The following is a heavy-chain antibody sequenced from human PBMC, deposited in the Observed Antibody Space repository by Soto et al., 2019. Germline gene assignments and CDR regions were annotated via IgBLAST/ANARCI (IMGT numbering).Heavy chain of an antibody. J-gene: IGHJ6*02. V-gene: IGHV1-8*01. CDR1: RYTFTSYD. D-gene: IGHD3-3*01. CDR3: AGGPEVWWNAGPLGLHDFAV. CDR2: MNPNSGNT. Sequence: GASVKVSCKASRYTFTSYDINWVRQATGQGLEWMGWMNPNSGNTGYAQKFQGRITMTRNTSIDTAYMELSSLTSEDTAVYYCAGGPEVWWNAGPLGLHDFAVWGQGTTVTVSS.